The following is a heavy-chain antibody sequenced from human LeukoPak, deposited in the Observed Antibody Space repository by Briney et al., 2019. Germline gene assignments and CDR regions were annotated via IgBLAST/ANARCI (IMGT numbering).Heavy chain of an antibody. Sequence: PSETLSLTCAVSGYSIRSGYNWGWIRQPPGKGLEWMGSIYQSGSTYYNPSLKSLVTISVDTSKNHFSLKLSSVTAADTAVYYCARSEYGSSSGYYYYYMDVWGKGTTVTVSS. J-gene: IGHJ6*03. D-gene: IGHD6-6*01. V-gene: IGHV4-38-2*01. CDR3: ARSEYGSSSGYYYYYMDV. CDR2: IYQSGST. CDR1: GYSIRSGYN.